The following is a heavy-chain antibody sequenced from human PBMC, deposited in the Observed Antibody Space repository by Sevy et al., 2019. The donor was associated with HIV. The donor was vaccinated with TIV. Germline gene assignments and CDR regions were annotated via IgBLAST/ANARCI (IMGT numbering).Heavy chain of an antibody. Sequence: HPRGSLRLSCAASGFAFYDYSMSWIRQAPGKGLEWVATLSFGCGKINYADSVKGRFTISRDNSKNSFYLQMDNLRVEDTALYYCAREGCTRPHDYWGQGTRVTVSS. CDR1: GFAFYDYS. J-gene: IGHJ4*02. CDR3: AREGCTRPHDY. CDR2: LSFGCGKI. V-gene: IGHV3-23*01. D-gene: IGHD2-8*01.